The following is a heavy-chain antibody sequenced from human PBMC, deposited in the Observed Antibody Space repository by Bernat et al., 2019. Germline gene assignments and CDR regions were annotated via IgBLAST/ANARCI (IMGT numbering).Heavy chain of an antibody. CDR3: ARDGVGVNPGDAFDI. CDR1: GFTFSTYS. V-gene: IGHV3-48*02. CDR2: IYTSDSSTTI. J-gene: IGHJ3*02. Sequence: EVQLVESGGGLVQPGGSLRLSCAASGFTFSTYSMNWVRQAPGKGLEWVSYIYTSDSSTTIYYADSVKGRFTISRDNDKSSMYLQMNSLRDEDTAIYYCARDGVGVNPGDAFDIWGQGTVVTVSS. D-gene: IGHD1-26*01.